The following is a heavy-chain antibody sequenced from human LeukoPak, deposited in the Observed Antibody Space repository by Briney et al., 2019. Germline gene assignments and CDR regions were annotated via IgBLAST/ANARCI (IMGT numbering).Heavy chain of an antibody. D-gene: IGHD3-16*02. Sequence: SSETQSLTCTVSGYSISSGYYWGWIRQPPGKGLEWIGSIYHSGSTYYNPSLKSRVTISVDTSKNQFSLKLSSVTAADTAVYYCARSTYYDYVWGSYRYDAFDIWGQGTMVTVSS. CDR3: ARSTYYDYVWGSYRYDAFDI. CDR1: GYSISSGYY. J-gene: IGHJ3*02. CDR2: IYHSGST. V-gene: IGHV4-38-2*02.